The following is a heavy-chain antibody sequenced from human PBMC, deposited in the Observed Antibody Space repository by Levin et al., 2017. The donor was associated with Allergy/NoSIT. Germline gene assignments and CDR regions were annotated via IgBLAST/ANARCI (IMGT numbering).Heavy chain of an antibody. CDR1: GFTFSSYA. J-gene: IGHJ6*02. D-gene: IGHD6-19*01. Sequence: GGSLRLSCAASGFTFSSYAMHWVRQAPGKGLEWVAVISYDGSNKYYADSVKGRFTISRDNSKNTLYLQMNSLRAEDTAVYYCARDLSQGRVAEHRGYYYYGMDVWGQGTTVTVSS. CDR3: ARDLSQGRVAEHRGYYYYGMDV. V-gene: IGHV3-30*04. CDR2: ISYDGSNK.